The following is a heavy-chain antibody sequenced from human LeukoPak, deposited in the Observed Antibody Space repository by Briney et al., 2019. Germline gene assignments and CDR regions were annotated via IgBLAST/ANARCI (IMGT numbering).Heavy chain of an antibody. CDR1: GYSFTSYW. D-gene: IGHD2-15*01. CDR2: IYPGDSDT. V-gene: IGHV5-51*01. J-gene: IGHJ4*02. Sequence: GESLKISCKSSGYSFTSYWIGWVRQMPGKGLEWMGIIYPGDSDTRYSPSFQGQVTISADKSISTAYLQWSSPKASDTAMYYCARFESVVVVAATPGDYWGQGTLVTVSS. CDR3: ARFESVVVVAATPGDY.